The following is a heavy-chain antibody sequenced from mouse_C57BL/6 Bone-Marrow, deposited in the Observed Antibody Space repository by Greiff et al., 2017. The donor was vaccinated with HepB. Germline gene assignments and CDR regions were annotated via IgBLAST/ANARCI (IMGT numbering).Heavy chain of an antibody. CDR3: AKSSLGYYYAMDY. Sequence: QVQLQQSGPGLVQPSQRLSITCTVSGFSSTSYGVHWVRQSPGKGLEWLGVIWRGGSTDYNAAFMSRLSITKDNSKSQVFFKMNSLQADDTAIYYCAKSSLGYYYAMDYWGQGTSVTVSS. CDR1: GFSSTSYG. CDR2: IWRGGST. V-gene: IGHV2-5*01. J-gene: IGHJ4*01.